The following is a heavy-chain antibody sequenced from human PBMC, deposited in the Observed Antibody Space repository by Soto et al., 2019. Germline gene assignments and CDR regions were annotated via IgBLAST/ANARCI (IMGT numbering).Heavy chain of an antibody. CDR3: ARDTPINLQGIAVAGMHYYYYGMDV. CDR2: ISAYNGNT. Sequence: GAAVKVSCKASGYTFTSYGISWVRQAPGQGLEGMGWISAYNGNTNYAQKLQGRVTMTTDTSTSTAYMELRSLRSDDTAVYYCARDTPINLQGIAVAGMHYYYYGMDVWGQGTTVTVSS. D-gene: IGHD6-19*01. V-gene: IGHV1-18*01. CDR1: GYTFTSYG. J-gene: IGHJ6*02.